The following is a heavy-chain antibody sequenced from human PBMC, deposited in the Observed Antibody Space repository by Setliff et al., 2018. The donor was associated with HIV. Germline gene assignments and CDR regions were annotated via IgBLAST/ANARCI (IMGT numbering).Heavy chain of an antibody. Sequence: SVKVSCKASGGSLRSLSINWVRQAPGQGLEWMAGTIPKFGTPNYAQKFQGRVTITADESTSTAYMELSSLRSEDTAVYYCAKSVDTTMDDYYYVDIWGTGTTVTVSS. V-gene: IGHV1-69*13. CDR1: GGSLRSLS. CDR2: TIPKFGTP. CDR3: AKSVDTTMDDYYYVDI. J-gene: IGHJ6*03. D-gene: IGHD5-18*01.